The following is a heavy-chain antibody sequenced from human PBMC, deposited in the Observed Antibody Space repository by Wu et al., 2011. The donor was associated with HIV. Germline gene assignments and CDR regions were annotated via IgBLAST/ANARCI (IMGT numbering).Heavy chain of an antibody. J-gene: IGHJ6*02. Sequence: QVQLVQSGAEVKKPGASVKVSCKASGYTFSDYYMHWVRQAPGQGLEWMGWINPNSGGTDFAPKFQGRLTLTRDASFTTVYMELSRLSSDDTAVYYCARDESGSSSFYGMDVWGQGTTVTVSS. CDR1: GYTFSDYY. CDR3: ARDESGSSSFYGMDV. V-gene: IGHV1-2*02. CDR2: INPNSGGT. D-gene: IGHD1-26*01.